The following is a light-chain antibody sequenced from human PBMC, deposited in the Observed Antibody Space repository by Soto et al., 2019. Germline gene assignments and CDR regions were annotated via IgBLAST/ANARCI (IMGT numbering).Light chain of an antibody. V-gene: IGLV2-14*03. CDR3: CAYAGRYV. CDR1: SSDVGGYDY. J-gene: IGLJ1*01. Sequence: QSALTQPASVSGSPGQSIAISCTGTSSDVGGYDYVSWYQQLPGKAPKLMIYDVSNRPSGVSNRFSGSRSGNTASLTISGLQGEDEADYYCCAYAGRYVFGTGTKVTVL. CDR2: DVS.